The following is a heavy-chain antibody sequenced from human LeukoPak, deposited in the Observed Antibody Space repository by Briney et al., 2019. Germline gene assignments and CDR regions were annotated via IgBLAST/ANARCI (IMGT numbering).Heavy chain of an antibody. CDR3: AKVRGGFGELLSNYYYYYYGMDV. D-gene: IGHD3-10*01. J-gene: IGHJ6*04. CDR2: ISGSGGST. Sequence: GGSLRLSCAASGFTFSSYAMSWVRQAPGKGLEWVSAISGSGGSTYYADSVKGRFTISRDNSKNTLYLQMNSLRAEDTAVYYCAKVRGGFGELLSNYYYYYYGMDVWGKGTTVTVSS. V-gene: IGHV3-23*01. CDR1: GFTFSSYA.